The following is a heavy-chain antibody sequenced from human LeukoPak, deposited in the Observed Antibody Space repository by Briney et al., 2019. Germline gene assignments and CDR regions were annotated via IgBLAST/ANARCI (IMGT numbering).Heavy chain of an antibody. CDR2: ITSSGSTM. J-gene: IGHJ4*02. CDR3: PSEAYSGSYSDY. V-gene: IGHV3-48*02. D-gene: IGHD1-26*01. Sequence: GGSLRLSCAASGFTFSSYSMNWVRQAPGKGLEWVSYITSSGSTMFYKDSVKGRFTISRDNAKNSLYLQMNSLRDDDTAVYYCPSEAYSGSYSDYWGQGTLVTVSP. CDR1: GFTFSSYS.